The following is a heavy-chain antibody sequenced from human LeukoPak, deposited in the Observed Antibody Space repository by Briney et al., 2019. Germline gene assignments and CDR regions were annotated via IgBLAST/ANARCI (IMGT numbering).Heavy chain of an antibody. J-gene: IGHJ5*02. V-gene: IGHV3-48*03. D-gene: IGHD2-8*02. CDR2: ISSSASTI. CDR3: ARDLVVPPRSGNWFDP. CDR1: GFTFSSYE. Sequence: GGSLRLSCAASGFTFSSYEMNWVRQAPGKGLEWVSYISSSASTIYYAESVKGRFTISRDNAKNSLYLQMNSLRAEDTAVYYCARDLVVPPRSGNWFDPWGQGTLVTVSS.